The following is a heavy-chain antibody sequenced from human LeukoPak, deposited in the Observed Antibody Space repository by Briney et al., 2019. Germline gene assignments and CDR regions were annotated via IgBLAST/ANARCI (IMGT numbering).Heavy chain of an antibody. D-gene: IGHD3-22*01. CDR2: IYYSGSI. Sequence: PSQTLSLTCTVSGGSISSVDYYWSWIRRPPGKGLEWIEYIYYSGSIYYNPSLKSRVTISVDTSKNQFSLKLSSVTAADTAVYYWARVRPYYEDSSGYYPFDYGGQGTLVTVSS. J-gene: IGHJ4*02. CDR3: ARVRPYYEDSSGYYPFDY. V-gene: IGHV4-30-4*01. CDR1: GGSISSVDYY.